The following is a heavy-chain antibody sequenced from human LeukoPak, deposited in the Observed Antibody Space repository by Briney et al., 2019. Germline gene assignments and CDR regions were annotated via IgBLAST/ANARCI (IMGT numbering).Heavy chain of an antibody. J-gene: IGHJ4*02. D-gene: IGHD6-19*01. V-gene: IGHV3-20*04. CDR3: AREWAVADDYFDY. CDR1: GFTFDDYG. CDR2: LNWNGGST. Sequence: PGGSLRLSCAVSGFTFDDYGMSWVRHVPGKGLEWVSSLNWNGGSTQYADSVKGRFTISRDNAKNSLYLQMNSLRAEDTALYYCAREWAVADDYFDYWGQGTLVTVSS.